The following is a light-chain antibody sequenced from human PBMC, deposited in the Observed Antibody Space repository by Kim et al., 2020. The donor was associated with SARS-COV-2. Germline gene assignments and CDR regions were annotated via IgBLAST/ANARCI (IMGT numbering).Light chain of an antibody. V-gene: IGLV7-43*01. CDR2: STT. Sequence: PGVTVTVTCAVSTGAITGRFYPNWFQQKAGQAPRSLIYSTTNRHAWTPARFSGSIRGGKATLTLSDVEPGDEADSSCLLYHELTWIFGGGTRVTVL. CDR1: TGAITGRFY. CDR3: LLYHELTWI. J-gene: IGLJ3*02.